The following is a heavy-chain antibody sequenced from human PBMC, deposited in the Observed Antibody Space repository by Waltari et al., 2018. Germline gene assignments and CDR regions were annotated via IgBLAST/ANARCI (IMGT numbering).Heavy chain of an antibody. D-gene: IGHD5-18*01. J-gene: IGHJ6*03. CDR3: AIKNSSYYYMDV. CDR2: IYHSGST. V-gene: IGHV4-38-2*01. Sequence: GLEYIASIYHSGSTYYNPSLRSRVTISVDTSKNQFSLKLSSVTAANTAVYYCAIKNSSYYYMDVWGKGTTVTVSS.